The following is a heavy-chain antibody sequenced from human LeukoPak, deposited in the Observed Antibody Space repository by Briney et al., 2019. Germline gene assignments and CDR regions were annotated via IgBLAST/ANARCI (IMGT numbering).Heavy chain of an antibody. CDR1: GFTFSSYG. D-gene: IGHD4-11*01. CDR2: IWYDGSNK. V-gene: IGHV3-33*01. CDR3: ARAPHYSNYGPYYYGMDV. Sequence: GGFLRLSCAASGFTFSSYGMLWVRQAPGKGREWVTVIWYDGSNKYYADSVKGRFTISRDNSKNTLYLQINSLRAEDTAVYYCARAPHYSNYGPYYYGMDVWGQGTTVTVSS. J-gene: IGHJ6*02.